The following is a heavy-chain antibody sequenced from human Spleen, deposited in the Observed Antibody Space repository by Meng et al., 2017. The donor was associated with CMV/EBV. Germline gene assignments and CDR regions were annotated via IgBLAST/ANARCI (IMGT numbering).Heavy chain of an antibody. CDR2: ISHDGDDK. CDR1: GFSFSSSV. V-gene: IGHV3-30*18. J-gene: IGHJ3*02. D-gene: IGHD2-2*02. Sequence: GESLKISCAASGFSFSSSVMHWVRQAPGKGLEWVAAISHDGDDKFYADSVKGRFTISRDNAKNTLYLQLNRLRVDDTAVYYCAKVRAFRYCSSTSCYSGAFDIWGQGTMVTVSS. CDR3: AKVRAFRYCSSTSCYSGAFDI.